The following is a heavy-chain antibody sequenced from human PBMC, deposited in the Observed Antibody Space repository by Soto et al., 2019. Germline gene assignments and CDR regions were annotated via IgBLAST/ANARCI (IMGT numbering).Heavy chain of an antibody. CDR2: ISAYNGNT. Sequence: ASVKGSCKASGYTFTSDGISWVRQAPGQGLEWMGWISAYNGNTNYAQKLQGRVTMTTDTSTSTAYMELRSLRSDDTAVYYCARKNLCSSSWCFDYWGQGTLVTVSS. D-gene: IGHD6-13*01. V-gene: IGHV1-18*01. CDR3: ARKNLCSSSWCFDY. J-gene: IGHJ4*02. CDR1: GYTFTSDG.